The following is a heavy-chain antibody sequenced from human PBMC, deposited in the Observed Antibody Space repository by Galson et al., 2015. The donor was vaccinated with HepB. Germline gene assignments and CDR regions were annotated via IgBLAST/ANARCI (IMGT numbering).Heavy chain of an antibody. CDR2: IWYDGSNK. V-gene: IGHV3-33*01. CDR3: AREGLRSYGMDV. CDR1: GFTFSSYG. D-gene: IGHD5-12*01. Sequence: SLRLSCAASGFTFSSYGMHWVRQAPGKGLEWVAVIWYDGSNKYYADSVKGRFTISRDNSKNTLYLQMNSLRAEDTAVYYFAREGLRSYGMDVWGQGTTVTVSS. J-gene: IGHJ6*02.